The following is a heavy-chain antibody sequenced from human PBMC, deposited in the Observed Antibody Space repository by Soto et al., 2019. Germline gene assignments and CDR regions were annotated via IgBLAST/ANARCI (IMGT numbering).Heavy chain of an antibody. Sequence: PGASLKISCKASGYSFTSQWIGWVRQVPGKGLEWIGIIFPGDFDTRYSPSFQGQVTISADKSINTAYLQWSSLKASDSAMYDGARPISGWSFVGWGQGAPVTVYS. CDR3: ARPISGWSFVG. CDR2: IFPGDFDT. J-gene: IGHJ4*02. D-gene: IGHD6-19*01. V-gene: IGHV5-51*01. CDR1: GYSFTSQW.